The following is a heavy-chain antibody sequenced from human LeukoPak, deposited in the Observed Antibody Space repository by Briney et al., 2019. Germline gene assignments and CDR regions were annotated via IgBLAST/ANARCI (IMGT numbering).Heavy chain of an antibody. V-gene: IGHV3-21*01. CDR2: ISSSSSYI. D-gene: IGHD5-18*01. J-gene: IGHJ4*02. CDR1: GFTFSSYS. CDR3: ARVGSRGYSYGYYGD. Sequence: GGSLRLSCAASGFTFSSYSMNWVRQAPGKGLEWVSSISSSSSYIYYADSVEGRFTISRDNATNSLYLQMNSLRAEDTAVYYCARVGSRGYSYGYYGDWGQGTLVTVSS.